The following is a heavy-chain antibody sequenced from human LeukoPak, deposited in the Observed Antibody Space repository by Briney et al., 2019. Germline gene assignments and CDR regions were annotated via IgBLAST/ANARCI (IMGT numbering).Heavy chain of an antibody. V-gene: IGHV4-59*01. CDR1: GGSISSYY. Sequence: SETLSLTCTVSGGSISSYYWSWIRQPPGKGLEWIGYIYYSGSTNYNPSLKSRVTISVDTSKNQFSLKLSSVTAADTAVYYRARVQLGAHFDYWGQGTLVTVSS. CDR2: IYYSGST. J-gene: IGHJ4*02. CDR3: ARVQLGAHFDY. D-gene: IGHD1-26*01.